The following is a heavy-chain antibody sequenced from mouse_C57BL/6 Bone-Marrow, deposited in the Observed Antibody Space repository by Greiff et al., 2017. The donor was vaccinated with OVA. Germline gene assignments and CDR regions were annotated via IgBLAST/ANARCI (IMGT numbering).Heavy chain of an antibody. D-gene: IGHD1-1*01. CDR2: ISNLAYSI. CDR1: GFTFSDYG. J-gene: IGHJ1*03. V-gene: IGHV5-15*01. CDR3: ARPSYYYGAGYFDV. Sequence: DVKLVESGGGLVQPGGSLKLSCAASGFTFSDYGMAWVRQAPRKGPEWVAFISNLAYSIYYADTVTGRFTISRENAKNTLYLEMSSLRSEDTAMYYCARPSYYYGAGYFDVWGTGTTVTVSS.